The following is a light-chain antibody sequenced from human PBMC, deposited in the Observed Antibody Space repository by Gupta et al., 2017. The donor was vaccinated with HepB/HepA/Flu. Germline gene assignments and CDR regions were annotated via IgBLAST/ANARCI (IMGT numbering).Light chain of an antibody. CDR2: GAS. Sequence: EIVLTQSPGTLSLSPGERATLSCRASQSLVSSYLAWYQRKPAQAPRLIIYGASSSATGNPDRFSGCGSEKDFTLTSSRAEDEDFEVYYRHHNCTSQTFGQGTKVEIK. CDR1: QSLVSSY. V-gene: IGKV3-20*01. CDR3: HHNCTSQT. J-gene: IGKJ1*01.